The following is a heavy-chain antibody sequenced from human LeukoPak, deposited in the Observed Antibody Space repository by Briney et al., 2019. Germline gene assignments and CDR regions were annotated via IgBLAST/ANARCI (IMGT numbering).Heavy chain of an antibody. D-gene: IGHD3-22*01. J-gene: IGHJ5*02. V-gene: IGHV3-21*01. CDR2: ISSSSSYI. CDR1: GFTFSSYS. CDR3: ARVQGYYYDSSGSWFDP. Sequence: GGSLRLSCAASGFTFSSYSMNWVRQAPGKGLEWVSSISSSSSYIYYADSVKGRFTISRDNAKNSLYLQMNSPRAEDTAVYYCARVQGYYYDSSGSWFDPWGQGTLVTVSS.